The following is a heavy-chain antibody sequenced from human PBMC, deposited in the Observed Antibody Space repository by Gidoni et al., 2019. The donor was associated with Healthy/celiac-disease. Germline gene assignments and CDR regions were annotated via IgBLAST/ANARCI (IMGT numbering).Heavy chain of an antibody. CDR1: GFTFDDYA. D-gene: IGHD2-15*01. V-gene: IGHV3-9*01. J-gene: IGHJ4*02. CDR2: ISWNSGSI. Sequence: EVQLVESGGGLVQPGRSLRLSCAASGFTFDDYAMHWVRQAPGKGLEWVSGISWNSGSIGYADSVKGRFTISRDNAKNSLYLQMNSLRAEDTALYYCAKDMRYCSGGSCYSAFDYWGQGTLVTVSS. CDR3: AKDMRYCSGGSCYSAFDY.